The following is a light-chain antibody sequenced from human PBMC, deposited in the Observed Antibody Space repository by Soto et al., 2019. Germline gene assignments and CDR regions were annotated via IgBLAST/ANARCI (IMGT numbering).Light chain of an antibody. V-gene: IGKV3-20*01. CDR3: QQYGSSGT. Sequence: EIVMTQSPATLSVSPGDRATLSCRASQIVSSNLAWYQQKPGQAPRLLMYGASNRATGIPDRFSGSGSGTDFTLTISRLEPEDFAVYYCQQYGSSGTFGQGTKVDI. CDR1: QIVSSN. J-gene: IGKJ1*01. CDR2: GAS.